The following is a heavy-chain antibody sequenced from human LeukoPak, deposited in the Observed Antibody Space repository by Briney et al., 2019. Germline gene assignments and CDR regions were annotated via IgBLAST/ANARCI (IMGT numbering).Heavy chain of an antibody. CDR3: AREGTTVTTWNYYYGMDV. CDR2: IIPILGIA. J-gene: IGHJ6*02. D-gene: IGHD4-17*01. CDR1: GGTFSSYA. V-gene: IGHV1-69*04. Sequence: GASVKVSCKASGGTFSSYAISWVRQAPGQGLEWMGRIIPILGIANYAQKFQGRVTITADKSTSTAYMELSSLRSEDTAVYYSAREGTTVTTWNYYYGMDVWGQGTTVTVSS.